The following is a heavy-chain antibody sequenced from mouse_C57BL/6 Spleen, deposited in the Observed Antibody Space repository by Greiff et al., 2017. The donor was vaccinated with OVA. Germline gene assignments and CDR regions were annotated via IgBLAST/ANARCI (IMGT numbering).Heavy chain of an antibody. CDR1: GFTFSSYG. D-gene: IGHD2-10*01. CDR2: ISSGGSYT. Sequence: EVKLMESGGDLVKPGGSLKLSCAASGFTFSSYGMSWVRQTPDKRLEWVATISSGGSYTYYPDSVKGRFTISRDNAKNTLYLQMSSLKSEDTAMYYCARSLLLGFDYWGQGTTLTVSS. CDR3: ARSLLLGFDY. V-gene: IGHV5-6*01. J-gene: IGHJ2*01.